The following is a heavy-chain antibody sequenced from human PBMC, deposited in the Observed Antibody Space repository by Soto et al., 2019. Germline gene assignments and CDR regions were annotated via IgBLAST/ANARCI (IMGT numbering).Heavy chain of an antibody. V-gene: IGHV3-30*18. CDR1: GFTFSSYG. D-gene: IGHD6-13*01. CDR3: AKARTIAAAGTVPVFDI. Sequence: QVQLVESGGGVVQPGRSLRLSCAASGFTFSSYGMHWVRQAPGKGLEWVAVISYDGSNKYYADSVKCRFTISRDNSKNTLYLHTISFRAEDTAVYYCAKARTIAAAGTVPVFDIWGQGTMVTVSS. J-gene: IGHJ3*02. CDR2: ISYDGSNK.